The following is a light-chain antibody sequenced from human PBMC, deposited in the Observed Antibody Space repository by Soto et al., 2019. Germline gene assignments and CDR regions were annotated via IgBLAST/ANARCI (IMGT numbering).Light chain of an antibody. CDR1: SSDVGNYNF. CDR3: CSYAGTSTFV. CDR2: EAS. J-gene: IGLJ2*01. V-gene: IGLV2-23*02. Sequence: QSALTQPASVSGSPGQSITLSCTGTSSDVGNYNFVSWYRQHPGKAPQLMIYEASKRPSGVSNRFSGSKSGNTASLTISGLQAEDEADYYCCSYAGTSTFVFGGGTKLTVL.